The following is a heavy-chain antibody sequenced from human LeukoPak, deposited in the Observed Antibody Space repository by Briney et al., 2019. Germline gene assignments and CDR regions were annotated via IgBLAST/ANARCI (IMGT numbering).Heavy chain of an antibody. V-gene: IGHV4-34*01. D-gene: IGHD1-26*01. CDR2: IYNSGST. CDR3: ATAEGGATSEFDY. Sequence: SETLSLTCSVYGGSFSGYYWGWIRQPPGKGLEWIGNIYNSGSTYYNPSLKSRVTISVDTSKNQFSLKLSSVTAADTAVYYCATAEGGATSEFDYWGQGTLVTVSS. CDR1: GGSFSGYY. J-gene: IGHJ4*02.